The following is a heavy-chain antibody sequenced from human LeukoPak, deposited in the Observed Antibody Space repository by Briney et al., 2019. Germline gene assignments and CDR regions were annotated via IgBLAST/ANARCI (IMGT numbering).Heavy chain of an antibody. CDR3: ASGPIAATATPDN. J-gene: IGHJ4*02. V-gene: IGHV3-74*01. Sequence: PGGSLRLSCAASGFTLSSYWMHWVRQAPGKGLVWVSRINSDGSSTTYADSVKGRFTISRDSAKNTLYLQMNSLRAEDTAVYYCASGPIAATATPDNWGQGTLVTVSS. CDR1: GFTLSSYW. D-gene: IGHD2-2*02. CDR2: INSDGSST.